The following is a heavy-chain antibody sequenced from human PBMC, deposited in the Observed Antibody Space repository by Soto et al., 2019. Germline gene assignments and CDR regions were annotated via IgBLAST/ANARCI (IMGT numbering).Heavy chain of an antibody. J-gene: IGHJ6*02. CDR2: IDPSDSYT. CDR1: GDSVTSYW. Sequence: GESLKISCKGSGDSVTSYWISWVRQMPGKGLEWMGRIDPSDSYTNYSPSFQGRVTMTTDTSTSTAYMELRSLRSDDTAVYYCARDNGFGESDVWGQGTTVTVSS. CDR3: ARDNGFGESDV. D-gene: IGHD3-10*01. V-gene: IGHV5-10-1*01.